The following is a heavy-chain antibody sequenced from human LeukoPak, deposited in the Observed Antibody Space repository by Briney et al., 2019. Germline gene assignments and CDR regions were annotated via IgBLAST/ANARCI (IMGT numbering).Heavy chain of an antibody. CDR1: GGSISSSSYY. J-gene: IGHJ6*03. CDR3: ARDSPLNYYMDV. CDR2: IYYSGST. V-gene: IGHV4-39*07. Sequence: SSETLSLTCTVSGGSISSSSYYWGWIRQPPGKGLEWIGSIYYSGSTYHNPSLKSRVTISVDTSKNQFSLKLSSVTAADTAVYYCARDSPLNYYMDVWGKGTTVTVSS.